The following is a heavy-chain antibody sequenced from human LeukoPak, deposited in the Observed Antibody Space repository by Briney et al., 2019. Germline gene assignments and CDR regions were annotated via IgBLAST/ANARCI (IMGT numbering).Heavy chain of an antibody. CDR3: AKALDSTRYYYGSGSYYSLDY. V-gene: IGHV3-9*01. J-gene: IGHJ4*02. D-gene: IGHD3-10*01. CDR2: ISWNSGSI. CDR1: GFTFSSYG. Sequence: GGSLRLSCAASGFTFSSYGMHWVRQAPGKGLEWVSGISWNSGSIGYADSVKGRFTISRDNAKNSLYLQMNSLRAEDTALYYCAKALDSTRYYYGSGSYYSLDYWGQGTLVTVSS.